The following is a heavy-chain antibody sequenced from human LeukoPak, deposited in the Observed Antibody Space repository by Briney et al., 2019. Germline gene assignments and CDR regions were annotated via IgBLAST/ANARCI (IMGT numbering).Heavy chain of an antibody. CDR3: ARSSHPLYYYDSSGYYYFDY. CDR1: GGSISSYY. CDR2: IYYSGST. Sequence: PSETLSLTCTVSGGSISSYYWSWIRRPPGKGLEWIGYIYYSGSTNYNPSLKSRVTISVDTSKNQFSLKLSSVTAADTAVYYCARSSHPLYYYDSSGYYYFDYWGQGTLVTASS. V-gene: IGHV4-59*01. J-gene: IGHJ4*02. D-gene: IGHD3-22*01.